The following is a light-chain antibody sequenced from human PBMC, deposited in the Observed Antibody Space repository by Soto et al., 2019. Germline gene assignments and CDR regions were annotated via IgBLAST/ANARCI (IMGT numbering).Light chain of an antibody. Sequence: EIVMTQFPDTLSVSPGERATLSCRASQSVRSNLAWYQQKPGQAPRLLIYGASSRATGIPDRFSGSGSGTDFTLTISILEPEDFAVYYCQQYGSSPITFGHGTRLEIK. CDR1: QSVRSN. CDR2: GAS. V-gene: IGKV3-20*01. CDR3: QQYGSSPIT. J-gene: IGKJ5*01.